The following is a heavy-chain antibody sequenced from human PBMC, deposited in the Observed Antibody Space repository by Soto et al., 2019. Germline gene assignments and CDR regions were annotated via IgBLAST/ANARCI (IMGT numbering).Heavy chain of an antibody. V-gene: IGHV3-48*01. CDR1: GFILSDCA. J-gene: IGHJ6*03. CDR2: ISSSSSVI. D-gene: IGHD7-27*01. Sequence: EVQLVESGGGLVQPGGSLRLSCATSGFILSDCAMNWVRQAPGKGLEWVSYISSSSSVIDYSDSVKGRFTVSRDNARNSLYLQMNSLIAEDTAVYYCARELSWGSNWYYYMDAGGKGTTVTVSS. CDR3: ARELSWGSNWYYYMDA.